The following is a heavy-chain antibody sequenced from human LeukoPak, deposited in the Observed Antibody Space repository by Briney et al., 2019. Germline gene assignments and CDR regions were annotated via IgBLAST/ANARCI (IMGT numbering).Heavy chain of an antibody. CDR2: IGTAGDT. D-gene: IGHD1-7*01. J-gene: IGHJ4*02. CDR3: AREDDWNYEDY. Sequence: PGGSLRLSCAASGFTFSSYDMHWVRQATGKGLEWVSAIGTAGDTYYPGSVKGRFTISRENAKNSLYLQMNSLRAEDTAIYYCAREDDWNYEDYWGQGTLVSVSS. V-gene: IGHV3-13*01. CDR1: GFTFSSYD.